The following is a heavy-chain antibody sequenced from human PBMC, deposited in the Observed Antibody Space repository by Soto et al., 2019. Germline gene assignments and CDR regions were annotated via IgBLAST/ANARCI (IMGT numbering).Heavy chain of an antibody. CDR3: ARGLCTGGTCYGLTFDL. V-gene: IGHV1-8*01. D-gene: IGHD2-15*01. J-gene: IGHJ3*01. CDR2: MAPFSGNT. CDR1: GYTFTSFD. Sequence: QVQLVQSGAEMKKPGASVKVACKASGYTFTSFDIIWLRQATGQGLEWMGWMAPFSGNTGSAQKFQGRISLTRNTSINTAYMELTGLTSDDTAMYYCARGLCTGGTCYGLTFDLWGQGTVVTVSS.